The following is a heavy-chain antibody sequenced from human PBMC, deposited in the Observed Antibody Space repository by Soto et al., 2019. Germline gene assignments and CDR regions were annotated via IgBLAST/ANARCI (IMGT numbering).Heavy chain of an antibody. V-gene: IGHV3-30-3*01. CDR2: ISRDGSSK. CDR1: VFTFSRYA. CDR3: ARSRNGAVPDSINF. J-gene: IGHJ4*02. Sequence: HPWWSLRLSCSASVFTFSRYAMHWVRQAPGEGLEWVAVISRDGSSKYYGDSVKGRFTVSRDNSNNTLYLSMTSLRPDDTAVFYCARSRNGAVPDSINFWGQGTLVTVSS. D-gene: IGHD2-8*01.